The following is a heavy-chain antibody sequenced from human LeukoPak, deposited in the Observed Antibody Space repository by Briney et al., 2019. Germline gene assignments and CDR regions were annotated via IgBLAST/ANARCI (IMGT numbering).Heavy chain of an antibody. D-gene: IGHD1-1*01. CDR1: GFTFDDYG. CDR2: ISSSSSYI. Sequence: GGSPRLSCAASGFTFDDYGMTWVRQAPGKGLEWVSSISSSSSYIYYTDSVKGRFTISRDNAKNSLYLQMNSLRAEDTAVYYCARSHDSYYFDAWGQGTLVTVSS. CDR3: ARSHDSYYFDA. V-gene: IGHV3-21*01. J-gene: IGHJ4*02.